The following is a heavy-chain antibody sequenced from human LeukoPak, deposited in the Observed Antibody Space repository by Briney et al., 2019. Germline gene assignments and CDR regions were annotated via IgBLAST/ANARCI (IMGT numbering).Heavy chain of an antibody. CDR3: ARVRVSSYYGMDI. CDR1: GFTFSSYW. J-gene: IGHJ6*02. V-gene: IGHV3-7*05. Sequence: QPGGSLRLSCAASGFTFSSYWMSWVRQAPGKGLEWVANIKQDGSEKYYVDSVKGRFTISRDNAKNSLYLQMNTLRAEDTAVYYCARVRVSSYYGMDIWGQGTTVTVSS. CDR2: IKQDGSEK. D-gene: IGHD2/OR15-2a*01.